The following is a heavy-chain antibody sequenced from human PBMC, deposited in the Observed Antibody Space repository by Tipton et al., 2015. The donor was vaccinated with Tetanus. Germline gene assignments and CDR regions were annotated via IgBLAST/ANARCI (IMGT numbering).Heavy chain of an antibody. Sequence: QSGAEVKKPGASVKVSCEASGYRFTSYSIHWMRQAPGQGLEWMGMIDPSDGTTTYTQKFQGRLTMTRDTSTRTVHMELNTLRSEDTAFYYCARDFVFSTTSHPFFDFWGPGTLVTVSS. CDR2: IDPSDGTT. CDR3: ARDFVFSTTSHPFFDF. D-gene: IGHD4-11*01. V-gene: IGHV1-46*01. CDR1: GYRFTSYS. J-gene: IGHJ4*02.